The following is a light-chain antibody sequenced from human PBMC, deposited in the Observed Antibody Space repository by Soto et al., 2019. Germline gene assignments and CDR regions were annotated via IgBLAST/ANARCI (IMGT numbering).Light chain of an antibody. J-gene: IGKJ1*01. CDR2: HAS. CDR3: PQYNSYSWE. Sequence: DIQMTQSPSTLPASVGDRVTITCRASQSISNWLAWYQQKPGTAPKLLIYHASKVESGVPSRFSGSGSGTEFTLTITTAQPDDFATYHCPQYNSYSWEVGQGTTVDIK. CDR1: QSISNW. V-gene: IGKV1-5*01.